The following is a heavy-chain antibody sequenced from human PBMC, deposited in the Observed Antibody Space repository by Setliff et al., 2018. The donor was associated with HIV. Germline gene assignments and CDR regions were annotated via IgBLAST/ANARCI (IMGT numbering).Heavy chain of an antibody. Sequence: SVKVSCKASGGTFSSYAISWVRQAPGQGLEWMGGIIPIFGTANYAQKFQGRVTITTDESTSTAYMELSSLRSGDTAVYYCASATMIVAVITEYYFDYWGQGTLVTVSS. D-gene: IGHD3-22*01. J-gene: IGHJ4*02. CDR3: ASATMIVAVITEYYFDY. CDR2: IIPIFGTA. CDR1: GGTFSSYA. V-gene: IGHV1-69*05.